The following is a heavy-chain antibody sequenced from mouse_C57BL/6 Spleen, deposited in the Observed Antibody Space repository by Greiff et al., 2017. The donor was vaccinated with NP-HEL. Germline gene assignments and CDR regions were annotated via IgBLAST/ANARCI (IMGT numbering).Heavy chain of an antibody. CDR3: ARRGYGSSYVDFFDY. CDR1: GFTFSDYY. V-gene: IGHV5-12*01. Sequence: EVKVVESGGGLVQPGGSLKLSCAASGFTFSDYYMYWVRQTPEKRLEWVAYISNGGGSTYYPDTVKGRFTISRDNAKNTLYLQMSRLKSEDTAMYYCARRGYGSSYVDFFDYWGQGTTLTVSS. D-gene: IGHD1-1*01. CDR2: ISNGGGST. J-gene: IGHJ2*01.